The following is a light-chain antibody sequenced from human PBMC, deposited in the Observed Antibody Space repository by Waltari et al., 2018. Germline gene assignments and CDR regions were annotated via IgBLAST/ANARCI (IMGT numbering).Light chain of an antibody. Sequence: DIQMTQSPSSLSASVGDRVTITCRASESISTYLNWYHQKPGKAPKLLIYAESILQSGVPSRFSGSGSGKDFTLTISSLQPEDFATYFCQQSYSNIPLTFGGGTKVEIK. V-gene: IGKV1-39*01. CDR3: QQSYSNIPLT. CDR1: ESISTY. CDR2: AES. J-gene: IGKJ4*01.